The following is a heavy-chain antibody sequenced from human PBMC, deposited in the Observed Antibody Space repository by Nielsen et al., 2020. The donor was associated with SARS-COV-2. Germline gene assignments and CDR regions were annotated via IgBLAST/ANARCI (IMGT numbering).Heavy chain of an antibody. D-gene: IGHD6-19*01. Sequence: SETLSLTCTASGGSISSGSYYWSWIRQPAGKGLEWIGRIYTSGSTNYNPSLKSRVTISVDTSKNQFSLKLSSVTAADTAVYYCARGGRFSSGWRVFDYWGQGTLVTVSS. J-gene: IGHJ4*02. CDR3: ARGGRFSSGWRVFDY. CDR2: IYTSGST. CDR1: GGSISSGSYY. V-gene: IGHV4-61*02.